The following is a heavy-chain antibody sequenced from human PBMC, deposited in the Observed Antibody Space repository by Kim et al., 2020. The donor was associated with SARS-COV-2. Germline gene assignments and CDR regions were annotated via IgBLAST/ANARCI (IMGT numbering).Heavy chain of an antibody. CDR2: ICNDGRNI. CDR1: GFTFSSRA. D-gene: IGHD2-2*01. Sequence: GGSLRLSCVASGFTFSSRAMHWVRHAPGKGLEWVALICNDGRNILYGDSVKGRFTISRDNSKNTLYLQMTSLRAEDTAVSHCAKPPHSTWSFLIVFWGQG. V-gene: IGHV3-33*03. CDR3: AKPPHSTWSFLIVF. J-gene: IGHJ1*01.